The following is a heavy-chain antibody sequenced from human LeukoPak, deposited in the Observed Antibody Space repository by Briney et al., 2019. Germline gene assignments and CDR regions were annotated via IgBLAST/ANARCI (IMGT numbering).Heavy chain of an antibody. CDR1: GYTLTELS. CDR3: ATREYYYDSSGYYY. V-gene: IGHV1-24*01. D-gene: IGHD3-22*01. CDR2: FDPEDGET. Sequence: ASVKVSCKVSGYTLTELSMHWVRQAPGKGLEWMGGFDPEDGETIYAQKFQGRVTMTEDTSTDTAYMELSSLRSEDTAVYYCATREYYYDSSGYYYWGQGTLVTVSS. J-gene: IGHJ4*02.